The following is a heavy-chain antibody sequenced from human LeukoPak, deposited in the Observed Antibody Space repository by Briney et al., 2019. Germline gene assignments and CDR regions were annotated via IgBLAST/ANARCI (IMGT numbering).Heavy chain of an antibody. V-gene: IGHV4-34*01. CDR1: GGSFSGYY. D-gene: IGHD4-23*01. CDR2: INHSGST. Sequence: SETLSLTCAVYGGSFSGYYWSWIRQPPGKGLEWIGEINHSGSTNYNPSLKSRVTISVDKSKNQFSLKLSSVTAADTAVYYCARNGGNSDFDYWGQGTLVTVSS. J-gene: IGHJ4*02. CDR3: ARNGGNSDFDY.